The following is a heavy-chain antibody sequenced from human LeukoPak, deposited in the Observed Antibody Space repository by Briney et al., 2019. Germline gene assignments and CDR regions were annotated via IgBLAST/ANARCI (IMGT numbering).Heavy chain of an antibody. CDR2: ISSSGSTI. Sequence: PGGSLRLSCAASGFTFSDYYMSWIRQAPGKGLEWVSYISSSGSTIYYADSVKGRFTISRDNAKNSLYLQMNSPRAEDTAVYYCAGSFGGVIVLLLGAFDIWGQGTMVTVSS. CDR3: AGSFGGVIVLLLGAFDI. V-gene: IGHV3-11*01. J-gene: IGHJ3*02. CDR1: GFTFSDYY. D-gene: IGHD3-16*02.